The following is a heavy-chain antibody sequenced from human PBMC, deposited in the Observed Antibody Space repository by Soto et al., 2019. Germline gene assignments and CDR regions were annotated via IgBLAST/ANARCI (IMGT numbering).Heavy chain of an antibody. V-gene: IGHV3-30-3*01. J-gene: IGHJ6*04. CDR1: GFTLSYFA. CDR2: ISNDGSNQ. D-gene: IGHD2-2*01. CDR3: ARAMPGMDV. Sequence: QVQLVESGGGVVQPGTSLRLSCSASGFTLSYFAMHWVRQSPGKGLEWVALISNDGSNQHYADCVRGRFTISRDNSKHKLYLQMSGLRTDDTAIYYCARAMPGMDVGGKGTTVTVSS.